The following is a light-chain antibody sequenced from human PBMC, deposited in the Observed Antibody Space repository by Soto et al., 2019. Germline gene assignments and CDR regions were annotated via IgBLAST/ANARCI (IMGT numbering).Light chain of an antibody. CDR3: TSPTPGSLYV. CDR2: MVS. V-gene: IGLV2-14*01. J-gene: IGLJ1*01. CDR1: SSAVGNYNY. Sequence: QSVLTQPASVSGSPGQSITISCTGTSSAVGNYNYVSWYQQYPGRVPKLLIYMVSNRPSGVSNRFSGSKSGNTASLTISGLQAEDEADYFCTSPTPGSLYVFGTGTKLTVL.